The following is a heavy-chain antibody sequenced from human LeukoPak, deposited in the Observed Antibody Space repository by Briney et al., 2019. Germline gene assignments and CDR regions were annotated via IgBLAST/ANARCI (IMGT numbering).Heavy chain of an antibody. Sequence: SETLSLTCTVSGDSISTYYWSWIRQPPGKRLEWIGYIYFSGTTNYNPSLKSRVTISVDTSKNRFSLKLSSVTAADTAVYYCARDSIAVAGIDYWGQGTLVTVSS. CDR1: GDSISTYY. V-gene: IGHV4-59*01. J-gene: IGHJ4*02. D-gene: IGHD6-19*01. CDR3: ARDSIAVAGIDY. CDR2: IYFSGTT.